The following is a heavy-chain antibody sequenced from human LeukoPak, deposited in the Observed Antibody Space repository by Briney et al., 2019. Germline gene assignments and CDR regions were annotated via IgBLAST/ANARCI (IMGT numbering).Heavy chain of an antibody. CDR2: IYSDGSST. V-gene: IGHV3-74*01. D-gene: IGHD2-2*01. J-gene: IGHJ4*02. CDR3: ATSQSTGWADY. CDR1: GFTFSSSR. Sequence: PGGSLRLSCAASGFTFSSSRMHWVRQAPGKGLVWVSDIYSDGSSTNYADSVKGRFTISRDNAKNTLYLQMNSLRAEDTAVYYCATSQSTGWADYWGQGTLVTVSS.